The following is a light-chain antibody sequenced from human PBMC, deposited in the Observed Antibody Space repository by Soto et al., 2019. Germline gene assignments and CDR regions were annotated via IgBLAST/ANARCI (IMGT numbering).Light chain of an antibody. Sequence: QSALTQPPSASGSPGQSVTISCTGTSSDVGGYNYVSWYQQYPGKAPKLMISEVSKRPSGVPDRFSGSKSGNTASLTVSGLQAEDEADYYCASYAGTFGVFGGGTKLTVL. J-gene: IGLJ3*02. CDR1: SSDVGGYNY. V-gene: IGLV2-8*01. CDR2: EVS. CDR3: ASYAGTFGV.